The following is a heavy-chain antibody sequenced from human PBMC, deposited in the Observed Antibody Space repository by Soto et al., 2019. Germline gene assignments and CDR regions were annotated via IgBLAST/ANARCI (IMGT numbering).Heavy chain of an antibody. CDR3: AREVVTMDWYFDN. CDR1: GFTFTTYA. Sequence: SGGSLRLSCAASGFTFTTYAMSWVRQAPGKGLEWVSVISRRGDTTYYADSVKGRFTISRDNSKNTVYLQMNSLRVDDTAIYYCAREVVTMDWYFDNWGQGILVTVSS. CDR2: ISRRGDTT. J-gene: IGHJ4*02. V-gene: IGHV3-23*01. D-gene: IGHD2-2*03.